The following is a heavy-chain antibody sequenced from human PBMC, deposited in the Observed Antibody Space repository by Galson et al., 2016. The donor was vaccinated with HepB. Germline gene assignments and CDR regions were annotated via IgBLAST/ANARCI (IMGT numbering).Heavy chain of an antibody. Sequence: SETLSLTCAVSGVSITSPNWCTWVRQPPGKGLEWIGEVFHSGSTYYNPSLKSRVTMSVDKSKNHSSLKLTSVTATDTAVYYCANSTAAVPASINWFDPWGQGTLVTVSS. V-gene: IGHV4-4*02. CDR2: VFHSGST. CDR1: GVSITSPNW. J-gene: IGHJ5*02. CDR3: ANSTAAVPASINWFDP. D-gene: IGHD2-2*01.